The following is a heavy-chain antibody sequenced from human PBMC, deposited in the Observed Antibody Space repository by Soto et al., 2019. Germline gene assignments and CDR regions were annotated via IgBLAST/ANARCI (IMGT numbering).Heavy chain of an antibody. J-gene: IGHJ6*04. V-gene: IGHV3-21*01. D-gene: IGHD6-13*01. Sequence: PGGSLRLSCAASGFTFSSYSMNWVRQAPGKGLEWVSSISSSSSYIYYADSVKGRFTISRDNAKNSLYLQMNSLRAEDTAVYYCARDSSSSWYNYYYYGMDVWGKGTTVTVSS. CDR1: GFTFSSYS. CDR3: ARDSSSSWYNYYYYGMDV. CDR2: ISSSSSYI.